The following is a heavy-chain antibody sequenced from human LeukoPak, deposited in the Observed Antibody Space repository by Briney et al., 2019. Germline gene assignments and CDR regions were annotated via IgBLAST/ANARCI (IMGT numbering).Heavy chain of an antibody. CDR2: INPNSGGT. CDR1: GYTFTGYY. CDR3: ARAYYYYDSQFDY. Sequence: ASVKVSRKASGYTFTGYYMHWVRQAPGQGLEWMGRINPNSGGTNYAQKFQGRVTMTRDTSISTAYMELSRLRSDDTAVYYCARAYYYYDSQFDYWGQGTLVTVSS. V-gene: IGHV1-2*06. J-gene: IGHJ4*02. D-gene: IGHD3-22*01.